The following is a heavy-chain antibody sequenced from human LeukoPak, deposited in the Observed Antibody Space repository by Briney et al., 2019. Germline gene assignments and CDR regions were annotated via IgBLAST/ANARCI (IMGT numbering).Heavy chain of an antibody. CDR2: ISSSSSYI. Sequence: PGGSLRLSCAASGFTFSSYSMNWVRQAPGKGLEWVSSISSSSSYIYYADSVKGRFTISRDNAKNSLFLQMNSLRAEDTAVYYCVREYCSGGSCSDAFDIWGQGTMVTVSS. V-gene: IGHV3-21*01. CDR3: VREYCSGGSCSDAFDI. D-gene: IGHD2-15*01. CDR1: GFTFSSYS. J-gene: IGHJ3*02.